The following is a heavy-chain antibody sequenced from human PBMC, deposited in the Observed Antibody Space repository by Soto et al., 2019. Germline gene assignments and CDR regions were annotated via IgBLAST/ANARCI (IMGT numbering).Heavy chain of an antibody. CDR3: ATGSSGSDRLWEY. V-gene: IGHV3-23*01. D-gene: IGHD6-19*01. CDR1: VFTFSTYA. CDR2: IGSSGTPT. Sequence: PVGSLRLSCASSVFTFSTYAMSCVRHSPGKWLEWVSAIGSSGTPTYYADSVKGRFTVSRDNSKFTLFLQMNSLRVEDTAVYYCATGSSGSDRLWEYRGQGTLVSVSS. J-gene: IGHJ4*02.